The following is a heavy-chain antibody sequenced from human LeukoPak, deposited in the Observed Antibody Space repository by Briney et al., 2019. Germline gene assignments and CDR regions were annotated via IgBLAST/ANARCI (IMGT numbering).Heavy chain of an antibody. CDR2: ISGSGGST. D-gene: IGHD4-23*01. V-gene: IGHV3-23*01. CDR1: GFTFSSYA. CDR3: AKRYGGNPSFDY. J-gene: IGHJ4*02. Sequence: AGSLRLSCAASGFTFSSYAMSWVRQAPGKGLEWVSAISGSGGSTYYADSVKGRFTISRDNYKNTLYLQMNSLRPEDTAVYYCAKRYGGNPSFDYWGQGTLVTVSS.